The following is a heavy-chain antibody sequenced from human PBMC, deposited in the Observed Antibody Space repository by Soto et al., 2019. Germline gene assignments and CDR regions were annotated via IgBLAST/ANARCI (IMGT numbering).Heavy chain of an antibody. D-gene: IGHD3-3*01. CDR2: IKQDGSEK. V-gene: IGHV3-7*01. CDR3: AREKLSVYDFWSGLFRVWYFDL. J-gene: IGHJ2*01. CDR1: GFTFSSYW. Sequence: EVQLVESGGGLVQPGGSLRLSCAASGFTFSSYWMSWVRQAPGKGLEWVANIKQDGSEKYYVDSVKGLFTISRDNAKNLLYLKMNSLIAEDTAVYYCAREKLSVYDFWSGLFRVWYFDLWGRGTLVTVSS.